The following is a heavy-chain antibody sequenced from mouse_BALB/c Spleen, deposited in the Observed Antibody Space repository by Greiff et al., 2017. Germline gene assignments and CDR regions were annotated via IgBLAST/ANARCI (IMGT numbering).Heavy chain of an antibody. J-gene: IGHJ2*01. CDR2: ISSGGSYT. CDR3: TRDGTMITTLYYFDD. Sequence: DVKLVESGGGLVKPGGSLKLSCAASGFTFSSYTMSWVRQTPEKRLEWVATISSGGSYTYYPDSVKGRFTISRDNAKNTLYLQMSSLKSEDTAMYYCTRDGTMITTLYYFDDWGQGTTLTVSS. CDR1: GFTFSSYT. D-gene: IGHD2-4*01. V-gene: IGHV5-6-4*01.